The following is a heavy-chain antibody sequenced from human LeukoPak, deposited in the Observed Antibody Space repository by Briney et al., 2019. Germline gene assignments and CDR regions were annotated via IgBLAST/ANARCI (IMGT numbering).Heavy chain of an antibody. V-gene: IGHV3-48*03. CDR1: GFTFRSYE. J-gene: IGHJ3*01. CDR2: ISSSGTI. CDR3: ARGGYCSGGTCYSYNAFDL. D-gene: IGHD2-15*01. Sequence: GGALRLSCAASGFTFRSYEMNWVRQAPGKGLEGVSYISSSGTIYYADSVKGRFTISRDNAKNSLYLHMNSLRAEDTAVYYCARGGYCSGGTCYSYNAFDLWGQGTMVTVSS.